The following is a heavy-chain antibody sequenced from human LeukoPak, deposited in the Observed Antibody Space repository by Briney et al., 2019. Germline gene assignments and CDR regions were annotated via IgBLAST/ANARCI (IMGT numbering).Heavy chain of an antibody. CDR1: GFTFSSYS. J-gene: IGHJ4*02. D-gene: IGHD6-19*01. V-gene: IGHV3-21*01. Sequence: GGSLRLSCAASGFTFSSYSMSWVRQAPGKGLEWVSTINTRNVIYYADSVKGQFTISRDDAKNSLYLQMNSLRVEDTAVYYCARDGSGWARDWWGQGTLVTVSS. CDR2: INTRNVI. CDR3: ARDGSGWARDW.